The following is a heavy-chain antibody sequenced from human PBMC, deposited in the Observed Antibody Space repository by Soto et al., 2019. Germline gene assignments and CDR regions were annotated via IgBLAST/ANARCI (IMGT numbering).Heavy chain of an antibody. CDR2: ISGSGGST. CDR3: ARRSSGWYFDY. D-gene: IGHD6-19*01. J-gene: IGHJ4*02. V-gene: IGHV3-23*01. CDR1: GFTFSSYA. Sequence: EVQVLESGGGLVQPGGSLRLSCAASGFTFSSYAMNWVRQAPGKGLEWVSVISGSGGSTYYADSVKGRFTISRDNSKNTLYLQMTSLRAEDTAVSYCARRSSGWYFDYWGQGTLVTVSS.